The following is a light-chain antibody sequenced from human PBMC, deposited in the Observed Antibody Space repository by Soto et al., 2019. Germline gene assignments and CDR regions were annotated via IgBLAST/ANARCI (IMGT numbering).Light chain of an antibody. J-gene: IGKJ1*01. V-gene: IGKV3-20*01. CDR3: QHYGSSPWT. CDR2: GAS. Sequence: EIVLTQSPGTLSLSPGERATLSCRASQSVSNNYLAWYQQKPGQAPRLLIYGASSRATGIPDRFSGSGSGTDFTLTISRLEPEDFEVYYCQHYGSSPWTFGRGTKVEIK. CDR1: QSVSNNY.